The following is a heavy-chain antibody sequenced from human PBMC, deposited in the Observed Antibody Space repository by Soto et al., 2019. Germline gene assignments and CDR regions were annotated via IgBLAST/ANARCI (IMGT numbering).Heavy chain of an antibody. CDR3: ARVSGGGRAPFDP. CDR2: IIPILGIA. D-gene: IGHD2-15*01. J-gene: IGHJ5*02. Sequence: QVQLVQSGAEVKKPGSSVKVSCKASGGTFSSYTISWVRQAPGQGLEWMGRIIPILGIANYAQKFQGRVTITADKSTCTAYMELSSLRSEDTAVYYCARVSGGGRAPFDPWGQGTLVTVSS. CDR1: GGTFSSYT. V-gene: IGHV1-69*02.